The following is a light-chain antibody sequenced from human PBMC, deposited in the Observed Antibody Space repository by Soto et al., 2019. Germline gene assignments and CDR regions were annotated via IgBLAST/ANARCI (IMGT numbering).Light chain of an antibody. CDR1: QSGSSSY. CDR3: QQYGSSPFT. Sequence: EIVLTQSPGTLSLSPGERATLSCRASQSGSSSYLAWYQPKPGQAPRLLIYGASSRATGIPDWFSGSGSGTYFTLTISRLETDDFAVYYCQQYGSSPFTFGPGTKVDSK. J-gene: IGKJ3*01. CDR2: GAS. V-gene: IGKV3-20*01.